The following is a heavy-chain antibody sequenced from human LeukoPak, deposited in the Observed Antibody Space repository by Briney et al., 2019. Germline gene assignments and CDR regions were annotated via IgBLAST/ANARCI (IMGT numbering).Heavy chain of an antibody. CDR2: INPSGGST. CDR1: GYTFTSYY. J-gene: IGHJ4*02. Sequence: GASVKVSCKASGYTFTSYYMHWVRQAPGQGLEWMGIINPSGGSTSYAQKFQGRVTMTRDMSTSTVYMELSSLRSEDTAVYYCARDRYYDSSGYYSPGFQDYWGQGTLVTVSS. D-gene: IGHD3-22*01. CDR3: ARDRYYDSSGYYSPGFQDY. V-gene: IGHV1-46*01.